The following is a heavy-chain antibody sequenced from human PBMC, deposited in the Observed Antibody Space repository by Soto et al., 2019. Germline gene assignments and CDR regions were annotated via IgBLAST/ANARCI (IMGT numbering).Heavy chain of an antibody. V-gene: IGHV3-30-3*01. CDR1: GFTFSSYA. D-gene: IGHD5-18*01. CDR2: ISYDGSNK. Sequence: GSLLLSCSASGFTFSSYAMHWVRQAPGKGLEWVAVISYDGSNKYYADSVKGRFTISRDNSKNTLYLQMNSLRAEDTAVYYCARDYGYSYGHKVDYWGQGTMVTV. CDR3: ARDYGYSYGHKVDY. J-gene: IGHJ4*02.